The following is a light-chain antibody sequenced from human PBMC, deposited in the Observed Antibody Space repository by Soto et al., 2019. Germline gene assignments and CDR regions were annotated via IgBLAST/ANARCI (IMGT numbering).Light chain of an antibody. CDR1: QSVRSSY. Sequence: EIVLTQSPGTLSLSPGERATLSCRASQSVRSSYLAWYQQKPGQAPRLLIYGASTRATGIPARFTGSGSGTEFTLTISSLQSEDFAIYYCQQYYDWPITFGQGTRLEI. CDR3: QQYYDWPIT. CDR2: GAS. J-gene: IGKJ5*01. V-gene: IGKV3-15*01.